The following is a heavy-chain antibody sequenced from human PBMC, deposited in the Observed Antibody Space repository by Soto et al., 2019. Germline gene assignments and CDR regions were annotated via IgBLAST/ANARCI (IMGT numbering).Heavy chain of an antibody. V-gene: IGHV3-74*01. CDR3: VRDLSLGP. CDR1: GFTFSNYW. J-gene: IGHJ5*02. Sequence: PGGSLRLSCAASGFTFSNYWMDWARQAPGKGLVWVSRINTHGSTMSYADSVKGRFTISRDNTKNTLYLEMNSLRAEDTAVYYCVRDLSLGPWGQGILVTVSS. CDR2: INTHGSTM.